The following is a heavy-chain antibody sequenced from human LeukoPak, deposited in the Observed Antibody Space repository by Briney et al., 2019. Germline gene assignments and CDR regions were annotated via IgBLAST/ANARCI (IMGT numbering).Heavy chain of an antibody. CDR3: ARDEYSGYDFARFDY. V-gene: IGHV1-69*04. Sequence: GASVKVSCKASGGTFSSYAISWVRQAPGQGLEWMGRIIPILGIANYAQKFQGRVTITADKSTSTAYMVLSSLRSEDTAVYYCARDEYSGYDFARFDYWGQGTLVTVSS. CDR2: IIPILGIA. J-gene: IGHJ4*02. D-gene: IGHD5-12*01. CDR1: GGTFSSYA.